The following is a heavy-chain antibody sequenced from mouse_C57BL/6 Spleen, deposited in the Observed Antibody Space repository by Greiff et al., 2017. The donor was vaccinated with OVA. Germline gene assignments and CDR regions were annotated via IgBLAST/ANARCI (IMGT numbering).Heavy chain of an antibody. Sequence: QVQLKQSGAELVRPGASVTLSCKASGYTFTDYEMHWVKQTPVHGLEWIGAIDPETGGTAYNQKFKGKAILTADKSSSTAYMELRSLTSEDSAVYYCTRITTVVPWYFDVWGTGTTVTVSS. CDR3: TRITTVVPWYFDV. D-gene: IGHD1-1*01. CDR2: IDPETGGT. CDR1: GYTFTDYE. V-gene: IGHV1-15*01. J-gene: IGHJ1*03.